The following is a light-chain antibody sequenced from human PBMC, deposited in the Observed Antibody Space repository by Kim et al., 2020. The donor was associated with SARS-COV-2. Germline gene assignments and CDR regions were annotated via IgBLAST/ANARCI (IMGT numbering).Light chain of an antibody. Sequence: QSVLTQPPSVSETPGQSVTITCSGSMSNIGNNFVYWYQQLSGATPKLLVYRNHERPAGVPDRFSGSKSDTSASLAITGLRSADEADYYCASWDDGLNGPVFGGGTKVTVL. CDR3: ASWDDGLNGPV. CDR1: MSNIGNNF. CDR2: RNH. V-gene: IGLV1-47*01. J-gene: IGLJ3*02.